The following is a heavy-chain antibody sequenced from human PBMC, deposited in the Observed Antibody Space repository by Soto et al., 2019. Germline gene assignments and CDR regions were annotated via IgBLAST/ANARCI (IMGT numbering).Heavy chain of an antibody. CDR3: AKARGWSSAELDY. V-gene: IGHV3-30*18. CDR1: GFTFSSFG. J-gene: IGHJ4*02. D-gene: IGHD6-19*01. Sequence: QVQLVESGGGVVQPGRSLRLSCAASGFTFSSFGMHWVRQVPGKGLEWVALISYDGSKKYYADSVKGRFTIPRDKSKNTLYLQMNSLRVEDTAVYYCAKARGWSSAELDYWGPGNLVTVSS. CDR2: ISYDGSKK.